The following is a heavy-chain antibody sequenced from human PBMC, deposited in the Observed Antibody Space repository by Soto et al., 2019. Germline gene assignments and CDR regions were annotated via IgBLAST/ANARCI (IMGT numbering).Heavy chain of an antibody. Sequence: GGSLRLSCAASGFTFSSYAMSWVRQAPGKGLEWVSAISGSGGSTYYADSVKGRFTISRDNSKNTLYLQMNSLRAEDTAVYYCARSGSSGWYRATFDYWGQGTLVTVSS. J-gene: IGHJ4*02. CDR2: ISGSGGST. D-gene: IGHD6-19*01. V-gene: IGHV3-23*01. CDR1: GFTFSSYA. CDR3: ARSGSSGWYRATFDY.